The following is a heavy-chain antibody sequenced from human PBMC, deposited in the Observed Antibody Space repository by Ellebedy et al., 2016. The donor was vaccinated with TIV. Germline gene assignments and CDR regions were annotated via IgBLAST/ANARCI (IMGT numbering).Heavy chain of an antibody. V-gene: IGHV4-59*08. J-gene: IGHJ3*02. CDR2: IYYSGST. Sequence: MPGGSLRLSCTVSGGSIRSYYWSWIRQPPGKGLEWIGYIYYSGSTNYNPSIKSLVTISVDTSKNQFSLKLSSVTAADTAVYYCARPSNYYDSSGYYSGAFDIWGQGTMVTVSS. CDR1: GGSIRSYY. CDR3: ARPSNYYDSSGYYSGAFDI. D-gene: IGHD3-22*01.